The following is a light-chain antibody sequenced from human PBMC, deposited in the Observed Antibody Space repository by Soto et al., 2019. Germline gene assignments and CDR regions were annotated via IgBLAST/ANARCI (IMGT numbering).Light chain of an antibody. J-gene: IGKJ1*01. Sequence: EIVLTQSPGTLSLSPGERATLSCRASQSVSSSYFAWYQQKPGQAPRLLIYGASSRATGIPDRFSGSGSGPDFTHTISRLEPEYHAVYYCLQHDESPWTFGQGTKVEI. V-gene: IGKV3-20*01. CDR1: QSVSSSY. CDR2: GAS. CDR3: LQHDESPWT.